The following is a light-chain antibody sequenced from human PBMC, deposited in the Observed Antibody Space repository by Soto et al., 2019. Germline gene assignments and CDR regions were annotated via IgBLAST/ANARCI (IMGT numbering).Light chain of an antibody. J-gene: IGLJ2*01. CDR3: SSYTSTSTLV. Sequence: VLTQPASVSGSPGQSITMSCTGTSSDVGGYNYISWYQQHPGKAPKLMIYEVSNRPSGVSNRFSGSKSGNTASLTISGLQAEDEADYYCSSYTSTSTLVFGGGTKVTV. CDR2: EVS. V-gene: IGLV2-14*01. CDR1: SSDVGGYNY.